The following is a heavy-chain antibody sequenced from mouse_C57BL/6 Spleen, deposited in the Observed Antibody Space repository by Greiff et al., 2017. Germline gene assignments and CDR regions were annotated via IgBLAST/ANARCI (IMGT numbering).Heavy chain of an antibody. D-gene: IGHD1-1*01. V-gene: IGHV6-3*01. J-gene: IGHJ3*01. CDR3: TATVVAPGFAY. Sequence: DVKLQESGGGLVQPGGSMKLSCVASGFTFSNYWMNWVRQSPEKGLEWVAQIRLKSDNYATHYAESVKGRFTISRDDSKSSVYLQMNNLRAEDTGIYYCTATVVAPGFAYWGQGTLVTVSA. CDR2: IRLKSDNYAT. CDR1: GFTFSNYW.